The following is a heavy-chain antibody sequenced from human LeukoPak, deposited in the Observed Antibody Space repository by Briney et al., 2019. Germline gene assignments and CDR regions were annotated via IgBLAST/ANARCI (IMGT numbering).Heavy chain of an antibody. Sequence: GRSLRLSCAASGFTFSSYAMHWVRQAPGKGLEWVAVISYDGSNKYYADSVKGRFTISRDNSKNTLYLQMNSLRAEDTAVYYCARVFLPTRLLLRWDFDYWGQGTLVTVSS. J-gene: IGHJ4*02. D-gene: IGHD2-15*01. V-gene: IGHV3-30*04. CDR2: ISYDGSNK. CDR1: GFTFSSYA. CDR3: ARVFLPTRLLLRWDFDY.